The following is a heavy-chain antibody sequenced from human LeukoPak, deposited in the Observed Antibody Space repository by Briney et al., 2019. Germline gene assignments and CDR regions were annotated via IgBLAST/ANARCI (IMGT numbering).Heavy chain of an antibody. CDR1: GFTFSNYW. J-gene: IGHJ4*02. V-gene: IGHV3-7*03. Sequence: GGSLRLSCAASGFTFSNYWMSWVRQAPGKGLEWVAKIKQDGSEEYYVDSVKGRFTISRDNAKNSLFLQMNSLRVEDTAIYYCARGGSYPGCWGQGTLVTDSS. CDR2: IKQDGSEE. CDR3: ARGGSYPGC. D-gene: IGHD1-26*01.